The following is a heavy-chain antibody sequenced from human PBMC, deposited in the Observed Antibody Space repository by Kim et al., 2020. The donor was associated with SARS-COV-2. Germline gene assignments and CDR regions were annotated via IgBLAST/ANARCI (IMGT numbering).Heavy chain of an antibody. D-gene: IGHD5-18*01. V-gene: IGHV1-69*04. CDR3: ARDTVQLWSSAAGIGGFDY. Sequence: SVKVSCKASGGTFSSYAISWVRQAPGQGLEWMGRIIPILGIANYAQKFQGRVTITADKSTSTAYMELSSLRSEDTAVYYCARDTVQLWSSAAGIGGFDYWGQGTLVTVSS. J-gene: IGHJ4*02. CDR1: GGTFSSYA. CDR2: IIPILGIA.